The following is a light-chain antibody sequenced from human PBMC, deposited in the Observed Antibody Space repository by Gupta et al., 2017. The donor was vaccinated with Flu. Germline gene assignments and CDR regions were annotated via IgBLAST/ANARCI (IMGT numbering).Light chain of an antibody. CDR1: ESVKSN. CDR2: AAY. J-gene: IGKJ5*01. V-gene: IGKV3-15*01. Sequence: EIVMTQSPATLSVSPGERATLSCRASESVKSNLAWYQQKPGQAPRLLIHAAYTRATGIPARFSGSGSGTEFTLTIDSLQSEDFGLYYCQQYKKWPPITFGQGTRLEIK. CDR3: QQYKKWPPIT.